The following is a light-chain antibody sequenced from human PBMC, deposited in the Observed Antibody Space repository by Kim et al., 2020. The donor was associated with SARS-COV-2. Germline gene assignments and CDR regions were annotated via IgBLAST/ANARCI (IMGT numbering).Light chain of an antibody. CDR1: QSISTY. CDR2: AAS. CDR3: QQTYSTPWT. Sequence: DIQMTQSPSSLSASAGDRVTITCRVSQSISTYLNWYQQKPGKAPKLLIYAASTLQSGVPSRFSGSGSGTDFTLTISSVQPEDFATYHCQQTYSTPWTFGQGTKVDIK. J-gene: IGKJ1*01. V-gene: IGKV1-39*01.